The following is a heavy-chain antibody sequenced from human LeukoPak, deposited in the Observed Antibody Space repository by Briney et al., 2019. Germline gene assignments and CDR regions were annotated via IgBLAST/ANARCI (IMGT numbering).Heavy chain of an antibody. V-gene: IGHV1-69*04. CDR2: IIPILGIA. CDR1: GCTFRSYA. CDR3: ARGSTGVRDMTTVTTSHHWFDP. Sequence: GASVTVSCKASGCTFRSYALSWLRQAARQGGDWMGRIIPILGIANYAQELQGRVTISADKSTSKAYLELSSLRSEDTAVYYCARGSTGVRDMTTVTTSHHWFDPWVRGTLVTVPS. J-gene: IGHJ5*02. D-gene: IGHD4-17*01.